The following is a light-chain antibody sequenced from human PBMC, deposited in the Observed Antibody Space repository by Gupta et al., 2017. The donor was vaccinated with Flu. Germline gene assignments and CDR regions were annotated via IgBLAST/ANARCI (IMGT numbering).Light chain of an antibody. J-gene: IGKJ5*01. V-gene: IGKV1D-12*01. CDR1: QGIGSW. CDR2: AAS. Sequence: DLQMTQSPPSVSASVGDRVTITCRASQGIGSWLAWYQQKPGNAPKLLIYAASSLQRGVPSRFSGSGFGTDFSLTISSVQPEDFGTYYCQQAYSFPITFGQGTRLEI. CDR3: QQAYSFPIT.